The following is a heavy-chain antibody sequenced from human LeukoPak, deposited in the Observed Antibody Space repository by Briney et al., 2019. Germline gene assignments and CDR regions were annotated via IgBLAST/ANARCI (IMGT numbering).Heavy chain of an antibody. CDR1: GYTFTSYG. Sequence: ASVKVSCKASGYTFTSYGISWVRQAPGQGLEWMGWISAYNGNTNYAQKLQGRVTMTRNTSISTAYMELSSLRSEDTAVYYCARGRGLVLRYFDWLSVNYYYYGMDVWGQGTTVTVSS. J-gene: IGHJ6*02. D-gene: IGHD3-9*01. CDR2: ISAYNGNT. V-gene: IGHV1-18*01. CDR3: ARGRGLVLRYFDWLSVNYYYYGMDV.